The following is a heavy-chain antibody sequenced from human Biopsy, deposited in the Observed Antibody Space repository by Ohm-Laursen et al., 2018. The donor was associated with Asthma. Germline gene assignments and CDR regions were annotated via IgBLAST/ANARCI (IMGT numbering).Heavy chain of an antibody. CDR2: ISYDGSNK. CDR1: GFTFSTYA. D-gene: IGHD3-3*01. Sequence: SLRLSCTASGFTFSTYAMHWVRQAPGKGLEWVAVISYDGSNKYYADSVKGRFTISRDNSKNTLYLQMNSLRAEDTAVYYCAKDTEGRYDFWSGLSYNYYGMDVWGQGTTVNVSS. V-gene: IGHV3-30-3*01. CDR3: AKDTEGRYDFWSGLSYNYYGMDV. J-gene: IGHJ6*02.